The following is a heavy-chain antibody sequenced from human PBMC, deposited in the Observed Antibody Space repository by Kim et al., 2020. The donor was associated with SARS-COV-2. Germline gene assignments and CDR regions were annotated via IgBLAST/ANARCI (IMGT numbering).Heavy chain of an antibody. J-gene: IGHJ4*02. V-gene: IGHV3-33*01. CDR3: ARGGGDIVGATTHFDY. Sequence: GGSLRLSCAASGFTFSSYGMHWVRQAPGKGLEWVAVIWYDGSNKYYADSVKGRFTISRDNSKNTLYLQMNSLRAEDTAVYYCARGGGDIVGATTHFDYWGQGTLVTVSS. CDR2: IWYDGSNK. D-gene: IGHD1-26*01. CDR1: GFTFSSYG.